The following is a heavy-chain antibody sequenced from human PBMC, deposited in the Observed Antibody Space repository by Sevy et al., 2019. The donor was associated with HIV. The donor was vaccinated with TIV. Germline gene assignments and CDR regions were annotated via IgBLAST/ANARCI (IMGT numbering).Heavy chain of an antibody. CDR2: ITLSGSTI. Sequence: GGSLRLSCTASGFTFSSYEMNWVRQAPGKGLEWVSYITLSGSTIYYADSVKGRFTISRDNAKNSLYLQMNSLRAEDTAVDYCARDRQGITVAGTAIDYWGQGTLVTVSS. CDR3: ARDRQGITVAGTAIDY. J-gene: IGHJ4*02. CDR1: GFTFSSYE. D-gene: IGHD6-19*01. V-gene: IGHV3-48*03.